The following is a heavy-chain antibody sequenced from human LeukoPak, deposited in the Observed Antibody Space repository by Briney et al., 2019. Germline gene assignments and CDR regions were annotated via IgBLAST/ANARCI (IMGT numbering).Heavy chain of an antibody. J-gene: IGHJ5*02. CDR3: ARVPSTDGDLYNWFDP. CDR1: GYTFTSYG. Sequence: VASVKVSCKASGYTFTSYGISWVRQAPGQGLEWMGWISAYNGNTNYAQKLQGRVTMTTDTSTSTAYMELRSLRSDDTAVYYCARVPSTDGDLYNWFDPWGQGTLVTVSS. V-gene: IGHV1-18*01. D-gene: IGHD4-17*01. CDR2: ISAYNGNT.